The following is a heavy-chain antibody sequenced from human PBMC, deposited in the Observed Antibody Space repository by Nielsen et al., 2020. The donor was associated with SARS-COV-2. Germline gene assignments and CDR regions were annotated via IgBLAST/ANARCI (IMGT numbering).Heavy chain of an antibody. J-gene: IGHJ4*02. CDR1: GGTFSSYA. V-gene: IGHV1-69*13. CDR3: ARSREPNFWSGYYDY. Sequence: SVKVSCKASGGTFSSYAISWVRQAPGQGLEWMGGIIPIFGTANYAQKFQGRVTITADESTSTAYMELSSLRSEDTAVYYCARSREPNFWSGYYDYWGQGTLVTVSS. D-gene: IGHD3-3*01. CDR2: IIPIFGTA.